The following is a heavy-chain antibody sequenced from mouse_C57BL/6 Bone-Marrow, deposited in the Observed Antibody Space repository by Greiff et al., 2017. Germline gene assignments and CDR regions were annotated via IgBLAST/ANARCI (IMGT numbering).Heavy chain of an antibody. CDR1: GYTFTSYW. D-gene: IGHD2-4*01. J-gene: IGHJ3*01. CDR2: IDPSDSYT. V-gene: IGHV1-69*01. Sequence: VQLQQPGAELVMPGASVKLSCKASGYTFTSYWMHWVKQRPGQGLEWIGEIDPSDSYTNYNQKFKGKSTLTVDKSSSTAYMQLSSLTSEDSAVYYCALYDYDEAWFAYGGQGTLVTVSA. CDR3: ALYDYDEAWFAY.